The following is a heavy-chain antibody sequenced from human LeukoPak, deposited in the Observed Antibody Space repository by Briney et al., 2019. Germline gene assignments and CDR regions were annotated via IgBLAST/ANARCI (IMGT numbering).Heavy chain of an antibody. CDR1: GFTFSNAW. CDR3: TTDYGGNSGGY. V-gene: IGHV3-15*01. D-gene: IGHD4-23*01. J-gene: IGHJ4*02. CDR2: IKSKTDGGTT. Sequence: GGSLRLSCAASGFTFSNAWMSWVRQAPGKGLEWVGRIKSKTDGGTTDYAAPVKGRFTISRDDSKNTLFLQVNSLNTEDTAVYYCTTDYGGNSGGYWGQGTLVIVSS.